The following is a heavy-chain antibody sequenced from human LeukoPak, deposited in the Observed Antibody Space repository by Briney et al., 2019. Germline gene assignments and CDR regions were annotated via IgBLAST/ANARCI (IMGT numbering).Heavy chain of an antibody. CDR2: IKQDGSEK. V-gene: IGHV3-7*03. Sequence: GGSLRLSCAASGFTFSSYWMSWVRQAPGKGLEWVANIKQDGSEKYYVDSVKGRFTISRDNAKNSLYLQMNSLKTEDTAVYYCTTDPPYSYGYYYFDYWGQGTLVTVSS. J-gene: IGHJ4*02. CDR1: GFTFSSYW. D-gene: IGHD5-18*01. CDR3: TTDPPYSYGYYYFDY.